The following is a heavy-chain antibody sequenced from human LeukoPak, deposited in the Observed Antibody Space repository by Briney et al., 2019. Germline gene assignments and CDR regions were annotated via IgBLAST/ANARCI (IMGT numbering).Heavy chain of an antibody. CDR2: INPSGGST. D-gene: IGHD3-22*01. Sequence: ASVKVSCKASGYTFTSYYMHRVRQAPGQGLEWMGIINPSGGSTSYAQKFQGRVTMTRDTSTSTVYMELSSLRSEDTAVYYCARNYYDSSGYYSGLDYWGQGTLVTVSS. J-gene: IGHJ4*02. V-gene: IGHV1-46*01. CDR1: GYTFTSYY. CDR3: ARNYYDSSGYYSGLDY.